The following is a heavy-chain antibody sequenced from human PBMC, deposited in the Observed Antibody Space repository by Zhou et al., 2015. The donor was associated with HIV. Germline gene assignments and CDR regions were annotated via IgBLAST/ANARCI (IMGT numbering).Heavy chain of an antibody. CDR1: GGTFSSYA. CDR3: ARGAVTMVRGPQGGMDG. Sequence: QVQLVQSGAEVKKPGSSVKVSCKASGGTFSSYAISWVRQAPGQGLEWMGGIIPIFGTANYAQKFQGRVTITADESTSTAYMELSSLRSEDTAVYYCARGAVTMVRGPQGGMDGLGAKGPRSPSPQ. V-gene: IGHV1-69*12. J-gene: IGHJ6*01. D-gene: IGHD3-10*01. CDR2: IIPIFGTA.